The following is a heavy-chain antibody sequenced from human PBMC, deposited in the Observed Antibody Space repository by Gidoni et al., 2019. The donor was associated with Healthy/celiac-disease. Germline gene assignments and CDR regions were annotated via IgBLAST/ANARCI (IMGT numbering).Heavy chain of an antibody. V-gene: IGHV4-38-2*02. D-gene: IGHD2-8*02. J-gene: IGHJ5*02. CDR2: IYHSGST. CDR1: GYSISSGYY. Sequence: QVQLQESGPGLVKPSETLSLTCAVSGYSISSGYYWGWIRQPPGKGLEWIGSIYHSGSTYYNPSLKSRVTISVDTSKNQFSLKLSSVTAADTAVYYCAREGDIVLVVYAPPMRDWFDPWGQGTLVTVSS. CDR3: AREGDIVLVVYAPPMRDWFDP.